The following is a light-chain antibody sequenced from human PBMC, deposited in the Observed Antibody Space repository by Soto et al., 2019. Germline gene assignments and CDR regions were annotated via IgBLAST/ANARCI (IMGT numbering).Light chain of an antibody. CDR3: QQYNSYPTWT. J-gene: IGKJ1*01. V-gene: IGKV1-5*03. CDR2: KAS. CDR1: QSVMSW. Sequence: IQVTQSPSTLSASVGDRFTITCRSSQSVMSWLAWHQQKPGKAPKLLIYKASDLDVGVPSRFSGSGSGTEFTLTISSLQLDDFATYYCQQYNSYPTWTFGQGTKVDIK.